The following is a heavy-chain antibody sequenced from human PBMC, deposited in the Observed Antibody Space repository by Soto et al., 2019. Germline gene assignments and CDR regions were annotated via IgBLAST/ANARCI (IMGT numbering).Heavy chain of an antibody. D-gene: IGHD4-17*01. V-gene: IGHV4-59*01. CDR3: ARFSTVTTFDY. CDR2: IYYSGST. Sequence: SETLSLTCTVSGGSISSYYWSWIRQPPGKGLEWIGYIYYSGSTNYSPSLKSRVTISVDTSKNQFSLKLSSVTAADTAVYYCARFSTVTTFDYWGQGTLVTVSS. CDR1: GGSISSYY. J-gene: IGHJ4*02.